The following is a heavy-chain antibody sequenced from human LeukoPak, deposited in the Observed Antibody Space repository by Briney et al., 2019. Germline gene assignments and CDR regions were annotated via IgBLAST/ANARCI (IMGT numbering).Heavy chain of an antibody. Sequence: PSETLSLTCNVSGGSISSGDYFWSWIRQPPGKGLEWSGYIYYSGSTNYNPSLKSRVTISVDTSKNQFSLKLSSVTAADTAVYYCARARITMVRGVIRALNWFDPWGQGTLVTVSS. J-gene: IGHJ5*02. CDR2: IYYSGST. CDR1: GGSISSGDYF. CDR3: ARARITMVRGVIRALNWFDP. D-gene: IGHD3-10*01. V-gene: IGHV4-61*08.